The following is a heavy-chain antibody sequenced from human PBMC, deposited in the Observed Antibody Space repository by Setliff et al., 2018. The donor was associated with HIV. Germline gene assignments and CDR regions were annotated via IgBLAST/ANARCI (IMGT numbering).Heavy chain of an antibody. CDR2: ISTHSGYT. J-gene: IGHJ4*02. CDR3: AREKTWLRFLDY. CDR1: GYTFNNYG. D-gene: IGHD5-12*01. Sequence: ASVKVSCKASGYTFNNYGISWVRQAPGQGLEWMGWISTHSGYTNYAQNVQGRVTVTMDTSTSTAYMELRSLKSDDTAVYYCAREKTWLRFLDYWGQGTLVTVSS. V-gene: IGHV1-18*01.